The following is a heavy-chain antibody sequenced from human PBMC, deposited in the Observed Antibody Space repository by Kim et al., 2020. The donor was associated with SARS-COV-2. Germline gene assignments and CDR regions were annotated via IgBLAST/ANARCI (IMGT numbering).Heavy chain of an antibody. CDR3: ASLVKLLADTGRG. CDR1: GFTLSDYW. V-gene: IGHV3-74*01. D-gene: IGHD1-1*01. Sequence: GGSLRLSCAASGFTLSDYWMHWVRQTPGKGLEWVSRINPDWSTTSYADSVKGRFTISRDNAKNTLYLQLNSLRTEDTAMYYCASLVKLLADTGRGWGQGT. J-gene: IGHJ4*02. CDR2: INPDWSTT.